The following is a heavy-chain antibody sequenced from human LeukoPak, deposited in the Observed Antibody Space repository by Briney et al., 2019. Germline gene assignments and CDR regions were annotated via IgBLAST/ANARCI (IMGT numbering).Heavy chain of an antibody. D-gene: IGHD3-10*01. CDR2: IYYSGST. CDR3: ARRQLIRGRDYYYMDV. V-gene: IGHV4-39*07. Sequence: PSETLSLTCTVSGGSISSSSYYWGWIRQPPGKGLEWIGSIYYSGSTYYNPSLKSRVAISVDTSKNQFSLKLSSVTAADTAVYYCARRQLIRGRDYYYMDVWGNGTTVTVSS. CDR1: GGSISSSSYY. J-gene: IGHJ6*03.